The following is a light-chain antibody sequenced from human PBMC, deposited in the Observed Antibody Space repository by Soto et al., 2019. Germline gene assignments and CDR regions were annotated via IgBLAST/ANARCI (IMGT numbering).Light chain of an antibody. CDR3: QQYGSSPYT. CDR2: GAS. CDR1: QSVSSSY. V-gene: IGKV3-20*01. Sequence: EIVLTQSPGTLSLSPGERATLSCRASQSVSSSYLAWYQQKPGQAPRLLIYGASSRATGIPDMFSGSGAGTYFTITIRRLEPEYFAVYYCQQYGSSPYTFGQGTKLEIK. J-gene: IGKJ2*01.